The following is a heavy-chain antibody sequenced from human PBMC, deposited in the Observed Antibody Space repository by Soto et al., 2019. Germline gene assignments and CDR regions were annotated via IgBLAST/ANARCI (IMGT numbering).Heavy chain of an antibody. D-gene: IGHD3-22*01. Sequence: GGSLRLSCAASGFTFSSYAMSWVRQAPGKGLEWVSAISGSGGSTYYADSVKGRFTISRDNSKNTLYLQMNSLRAEDTAVYYCATVNYYDSSGYLTYFDYWGQGTLVTVSS. CDR2: ISGSGGST. V-gene: IGHV3-23*01. CDR3: ATVNYYDSSGYLTYFDY. J-gene: IGHJ4*02. CDR1: GFTFSSYA.